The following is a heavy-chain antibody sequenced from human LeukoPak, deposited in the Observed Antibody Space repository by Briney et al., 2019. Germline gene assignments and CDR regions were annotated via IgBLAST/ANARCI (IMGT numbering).Heavy chain of an antibody. CDR3: ARDRDSYGYGAHWYFDL. Sequence: ASVKVSCKASGYTFTSYYMHWVRQAPGQGREWMGIINPSGGSTSYAQKFQGRVTMTRDTSTSTVYMELSSLRSEDTAVYYCARDRDSYGYGAHWYFDLWGRGTLVTVSS. V-gene: IGHV1-46*03. D-gene: IGHD5-18*01. J-gene: IGHJ2*01. CDR1: GYTFTSYY. CDR2: INPSGGST.